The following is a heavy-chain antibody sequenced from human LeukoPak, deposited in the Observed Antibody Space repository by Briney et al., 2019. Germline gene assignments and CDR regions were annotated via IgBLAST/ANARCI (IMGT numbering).Heavy chain of an antibody. CDR1: GFTFSSYG. J-gene: IGHJ4*02. V-gene: IGHV3-23*01. CDR2: ISGRGGST. Sequence: GGSLRLSCAASGFTFSSYGMSWVRQAPGKGLEWVSAISGRGGSTYYADSVKGRFTISRDNSKNTLYLQMNSLRAEDTAVYYCAKQERKVRGVDYWGQGTLVTVSS. D-gene: IGHD3-10*01. CDR3: AKQERKVRGVDY.